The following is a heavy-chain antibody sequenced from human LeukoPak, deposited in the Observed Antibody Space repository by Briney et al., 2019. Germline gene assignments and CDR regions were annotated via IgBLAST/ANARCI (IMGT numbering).Heavy chain of an antibody. J-gene: IGHJ4*02. V-gene: IGHV6-1*01. D-gene: IGHD5-24*01. CDR1: GDSVSTNSVA. CDR3: ARELDGYNSKPLDY. CDR2: TYYRSKWYN. Sequence: SQTLSLTCAISGDSVSTNSVAWNWIRQSPSRGLEWLGRTYYRSKWYNDYAGSVKSRITINPDTSKTQFSLQLKSVTPEDTAVYYCARELDGYNSKPLDYWGQGTLVTVSS.